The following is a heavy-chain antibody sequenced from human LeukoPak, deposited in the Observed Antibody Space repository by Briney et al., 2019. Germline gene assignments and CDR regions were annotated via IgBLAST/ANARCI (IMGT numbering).Heavy chain of an antibody. CDR2: ISGSGGST. J-gene: IGHJ4*02. CDR1: GFTFSSYA. D-gene: IGHD3-10*01. Sequence: GGSLRLSCAASGFTFSSYAMSWVRQAPGKGLEWVSAISGSGGSTYYADSVKGRFTISRDNSKNTLYLQMNRLRAEDTAVYYCAKLITMVRGVPRGGIDYWGQGTLVTVSS. CDR3: AKLITMVRGVPRGGIDY. V-gene: IGHV3-23*01.